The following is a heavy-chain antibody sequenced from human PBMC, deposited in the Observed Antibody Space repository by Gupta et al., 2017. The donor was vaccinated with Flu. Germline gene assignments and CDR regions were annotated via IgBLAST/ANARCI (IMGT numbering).Heavy chain of an antibody. Sequence: QLQLVQSGAEVKKPGASVKVSCKASRYSFTSYEVHWVRQAPGQGLEWMGVINPYGGSTGYSQEFQGRDTLTSDTSASTVYMELSSLRSEDTAVYYCARGRSCGGDCYYFDYWGQGTPVTVAS. CDR3: ARGRSCGGDCYYFDY. CDR2: INPYGGST. J-gene: IGHJ4*02. D-gene: IGHD2-21*01. CDR1: RYSFTSYE. V-gene: IGHV1-46*01.